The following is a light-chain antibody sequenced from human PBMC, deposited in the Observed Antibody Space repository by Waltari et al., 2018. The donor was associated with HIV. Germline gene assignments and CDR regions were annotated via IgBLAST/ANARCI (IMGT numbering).Light chain of an antibody. CDR1: QDIGTW. V-gene: IGKV1-12*01. CDR2: ASS. Sequence: IQMTQSPSSLSAAVGDRVTITCRASQDIGTWVAWYQRKPGKAPNLLIYASSGLQGGVPPRFSGSGSGTVFTLTITNVQPEDSANYFCQQGSSFPLSFGGGTKVEV. CDR3: QQGSSFPLS. J-gene: IGKJ4*01.